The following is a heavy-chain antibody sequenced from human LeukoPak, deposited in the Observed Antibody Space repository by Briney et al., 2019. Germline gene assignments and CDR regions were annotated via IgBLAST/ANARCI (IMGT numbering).Heavy chain of an antibody. V-gene: IGHV3-30*02. Sequence: GGSLRPSCVASGFTFSTYGMHWVRQAPGKGLEWVAFIRYDGNNQYYADSVRGRLTISRENSKPTLYLQMNSLETEDTAVYYCAKVGYGWYAIDHWGQGTLVTVSS. CDR2: IRYDGNNQ. J-gene: IGHJ4*02. CDR3: AKVGYGWYAIDH. CDR1: GFTFSTYG. D-gene: IGHD6-19*01.